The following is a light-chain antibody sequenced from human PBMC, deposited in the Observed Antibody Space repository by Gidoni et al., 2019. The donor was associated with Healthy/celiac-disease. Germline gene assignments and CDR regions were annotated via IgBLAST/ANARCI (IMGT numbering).Light chain of an antibody. V-gene: IGKV3-20*01. CDR2: GAS. J-gene: IGKJ3*01. Sequence: DIVLTQSPGTLSLSPGERATLSCRASQSVSSSFLAWYQQKPGQAPRLLIYGASSRATGIPDRFSGSGSGTDFTLSISRLEPEDFAVYYCQHYGSSQFTFGPGTKVEIK. CDR1: QSVSSSF. CDR3: QHYGSSQFT.